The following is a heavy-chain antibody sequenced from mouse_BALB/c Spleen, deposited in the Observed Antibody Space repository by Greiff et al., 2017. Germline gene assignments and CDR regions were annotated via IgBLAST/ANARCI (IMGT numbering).Heavy chain of an antibody. J-gene: IGHJ2*01. D-gene: IGHD1-1*01. CDR1: GFNIKDTY. V-gene: IGHV14-3*02. Sequence: VQLQQSGAELVKPGASVKLSCTASGFNIKDTYMHWVKQRPEQGLEWIGRIDPANGNTKYDPKFQGKATITADTSPNTAYLQLSSLTSEDTALYYCARNYYGTPYYFGYRGQGTTLAVSS. CDR2: IDPANGNT. CDR3: ARNYYGTPYYFGY.